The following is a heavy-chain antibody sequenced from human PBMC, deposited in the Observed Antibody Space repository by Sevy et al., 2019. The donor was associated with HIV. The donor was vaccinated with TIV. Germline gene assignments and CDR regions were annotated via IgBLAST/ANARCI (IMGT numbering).Heavy chain of an antibody. Sequence: GGSLRLSCAASGFTFNTHAMNWVRQAPGKGLEWVSTISGPGYNTYYADSVKARLTISRNNSQNTLHLQMNSLRADDTAVYYCAKALNPALESMLQVNLRTLKGFDVWGQGTMVTVSS. CDR1: GFTFNTHA. V-gene: IGHV3-23*01. CDR2: ISGPGYNT. CDR3: AKALNPALESMLQVNLRTLKGFDV. J-gene: IGHJ3*01. D-gene: IGHD2-8*01.